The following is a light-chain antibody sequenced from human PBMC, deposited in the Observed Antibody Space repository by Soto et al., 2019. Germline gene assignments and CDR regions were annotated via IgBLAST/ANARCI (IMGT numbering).Light chain of an antibody. CDR3: QQSYSTLT. CDR2: AAS. CDR1: QSISSY. Sequence: DIQMTPSPSSLSASVGDRVTITCRASQSISSYLNWYQQKPGKAPKLLIYAASSLQSGVPSRFSGSGSGTYFTLTISSLQAEDFATYYCQQSYSTLTFGPGTKVDIK. J-gene: IGKJ3*01. V-gene: IGKV1-39*01.